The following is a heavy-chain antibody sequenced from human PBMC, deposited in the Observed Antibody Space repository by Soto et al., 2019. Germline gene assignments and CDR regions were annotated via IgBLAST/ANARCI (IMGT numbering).Heavy chain of an antibody. CDR3: ARVNYYDFWSGYRELNWFDP. V-gene: IGHV4-59*01. J-gene: IGHJ5*02. CDR1: GGSISSYY. D-gene: IGHD3-3*01. CDR2: IYYSGST. Sequence: SETLSLTCTVSGGSISSYYWSWIRQPPGKGLEWIGYIYYSGSTNYNPSLKSRVTISVDTSKNQFSLRLSSVTAADTAVYYCARVNYYDFWSGYRELNWFDPWGQGTLVTVSS.